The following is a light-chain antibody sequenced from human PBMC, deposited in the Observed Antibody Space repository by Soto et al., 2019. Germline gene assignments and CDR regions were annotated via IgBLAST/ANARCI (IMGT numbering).Light chain of an antibody. Sequence: DFQMTQSPSTLSASVGDRVTLTCRARQNITRWLAWYQQKPGKAPKPQIYTASRLEGGVPSRFSGSGSGTESTLTISGLQPDNFATYYCQQYNSSTWTLGQGTMVEIK. CDR3: QQYNSSTWT. V-gene: IGKV1-5*03. CDR2: TAS. CDR1: QNITRW. J-gene: IGKJ1*01.